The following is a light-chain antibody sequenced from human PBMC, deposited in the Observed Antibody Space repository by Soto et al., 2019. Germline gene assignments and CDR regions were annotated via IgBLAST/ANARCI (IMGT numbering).Light chain of an antibody. Sequence: EIVLTQSPGTLSLSPGERATLSCRASQSVSSSYLAWYQRKPGQAPRLLIFGASSRATSIPDRFSGSGSGTDFTLTISRLEPEYFAVFYCQLYGNSPSFGQGTKL. CDR3: QLYGNSPS. V-gene: IGKV3-20*01. CDR2: GAS. CDR1: QSVSSSY. J-gene: IGKJ2*01.